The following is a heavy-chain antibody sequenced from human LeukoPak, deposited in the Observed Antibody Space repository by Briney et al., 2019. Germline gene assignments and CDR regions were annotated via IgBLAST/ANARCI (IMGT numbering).Heavy chain of an antibody. V-gene: IGHV3-33*01. J-gene: IGHJ3*01. Sequence: PGGSLRHSCAASGFTFSRNGMHWVRQAPGKGLEWVAVILPDGSDKYYAHSVTGRLTISKNTLYLQMNSLRVDDTAVYYCARNARDSVFDLWGQGTMVTVSS. CDR2: ILPDGSDK. CDR3: ARNARDSVFDL. CDR1: GFTFSRNG.